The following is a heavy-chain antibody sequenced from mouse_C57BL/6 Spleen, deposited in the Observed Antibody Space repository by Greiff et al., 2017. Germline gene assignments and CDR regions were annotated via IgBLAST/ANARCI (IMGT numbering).Heavy chain of an antibody. CDR3: ARDGSSLSYFDY. CDR1: GYTFTGYW. CDR2: ILPGSGST. Sequence: QVQLKESGAELMKPGASVKLSCKATGYTFTGYWIEWVKQRPGHGLEWIGEILPGSGSTNYNEKFKGKATFTADTSSNTAYMQISSLTTEDSAIYYCARDGSSLSYFDYWGQGTTLTVSS. D-gene: IGHD1-1*01. J-gene: IGHJ2*01. V-gene: IGHV1-9*01.